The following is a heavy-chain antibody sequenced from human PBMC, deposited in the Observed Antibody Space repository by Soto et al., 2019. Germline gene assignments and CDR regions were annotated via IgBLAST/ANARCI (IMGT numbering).Heavy chain of an antibody. Sequence: ASVKVSCKASGGTFSSYAISWVRQAPGQGLKWMGGIIPIFGIANYAQKFQGRVTITADKSTSTAYMELSSLRSEDTAVYYCARDSGAAALDYWGQGTLVTVSS. D-gene: IGHD6-13*01. CDR1: GGTFSSYA. CDR2: IIPIFGIA. V-gene: IGHV1-69*10. J-gene: IGHJ4*02. CDR3: ARDSGAAALDY.